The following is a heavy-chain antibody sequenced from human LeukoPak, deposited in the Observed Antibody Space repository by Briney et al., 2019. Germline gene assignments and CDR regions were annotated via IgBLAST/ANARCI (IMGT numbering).Heavy chain of an antibody. CDR3: ARGGTFGGVIPDYFDY. CDR2: IYTGGST. J-gene: IGHJ4*02. CDR1: GGSISSYY. V-gene: IGHV4-4*07. Sequence: SETLSLTCTVSGGSISSYYWSWIRQPAGKGLEWIGRIYTGGSTNYNPSLKSRVTMSVDTSKNQFSLKLSSVTAADTAVYYCARGGTFGGVIPDYFDYWGQGTLVTVSS. D-gene: IGHD3-16*02.